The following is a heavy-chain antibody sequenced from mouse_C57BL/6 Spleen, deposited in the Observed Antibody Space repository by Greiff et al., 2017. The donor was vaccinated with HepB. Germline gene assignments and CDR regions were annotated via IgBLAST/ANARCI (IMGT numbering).Heavy chain of an antibody. CDR3: ARYLLLRYNWYFDV. Sequence: EVKLQESGPGLVKPSQSLSLTCSVTGYSITSGYYWNWIRQFPGNKLEWMGYISYDGSNNYNPSLKNRISITRDTSKNQFFLKLNSVTTEDTATYYCARYLLLRYNWYFDVWGTGTTVTVSS. V-gene: IGHV3-6*01. CDR2: ISYDGSN. J-gene: IGHJ1*03. D-gene: IGHD1-1*01. CDR1: GYSITSGYY.